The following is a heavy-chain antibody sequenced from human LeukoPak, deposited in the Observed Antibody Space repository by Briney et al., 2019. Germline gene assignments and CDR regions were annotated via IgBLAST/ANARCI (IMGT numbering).Heavy chain of an antibody. CDR3: ARDQRVYSSGWALDFDY. D-gene: IGHD6-19*01. CDR1: GFTFSSYA. Sequence: GGSLRLSCAASGFTFSSYAMHWVRRAPGKGLEWVAVISYDGSNKYYADSVKGRFTISRDNSKNTLYLQMNSLRAEDTAVYYCARDQRVYSSGWALDFDYWGQGTLVTVSS. CDR2: ISYDGSNK. J-gene: IGHJ4*02. V-gene: IGHV3-30-3*01.